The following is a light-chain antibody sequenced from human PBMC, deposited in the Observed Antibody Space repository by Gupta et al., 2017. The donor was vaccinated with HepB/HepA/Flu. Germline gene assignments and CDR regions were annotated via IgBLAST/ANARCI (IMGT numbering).Light chain of an antibody. CDR1: QSVSSY. CDR3: HQRSNWPPIT. V-gene: IGKV3-11*01. CDR2: DAS. J-gene: IGKJ5*01. Sequence: PGERATLSCRASQSVSSYLAWYQQKPGQAPRLLIYDASNRATGIPARFSGSGSGTDFTLTISSLEPEDFAVYYCHQRSNWPPITFGQGTRLEIK.